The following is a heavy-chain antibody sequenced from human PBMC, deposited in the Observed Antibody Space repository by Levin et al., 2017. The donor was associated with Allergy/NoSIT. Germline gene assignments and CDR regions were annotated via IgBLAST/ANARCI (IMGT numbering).Heavy chain of an antibody. CDR1: GFTFSSYS. V-gene: IGHV3-48*01. CDR2: ISSSSSISSSSTI. D-gene: IGHD2-15*01. Sequence: GGSLRLSCAASGFTFSSYSMNWVRQAPGKGLEWVSYISSSSSISSSSTIYYADSVKGRCTISRDNAKNSLYLQVNSLRAEDTAVYYCARGWAATGYFDYWGQGTLVTVSS. J-gene: IGHJ4*02. CDR3: ARGWAATGYFDY.